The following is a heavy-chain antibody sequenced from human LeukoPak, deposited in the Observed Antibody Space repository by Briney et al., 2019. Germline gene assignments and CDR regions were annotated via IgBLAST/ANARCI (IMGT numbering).Heavy chain of an antibody. CDR2: IGTAGGT. J-gene: IGHJ6*02. Sequence: GGSLRLSCAASGFTFSSYDMRWVRQPPGKGLEWVSAIGTAGGTYYPGSVKGRFTISRENDKNSLYLQMNSLRAGDTAVYYCARVSPYGMDVWGLGITVTVSS. CDR1: GFTFSSYD. CDR3: ARVSPYGMDV. V-gene: IGHV3-13*01.